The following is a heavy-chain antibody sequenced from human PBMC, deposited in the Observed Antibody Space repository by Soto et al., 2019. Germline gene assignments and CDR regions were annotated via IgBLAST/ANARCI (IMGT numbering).Heavy chain of an antibody. J-gene: IGHJ4*02. CDR3: ARTQGSGVSDY. V-gene: IGHV4-59*01. Sequence: QVQLRESGPGLVKPSETLSLACSVSGDSITHNYWSWIRQPPGKGLEWIAYISHSARINYNPSLKSRVSISLDTSKNQFSLRVNSLTPADTAVYYCARTQGSGVSDYWGQGTLVTVSS. CDR2: ISHSARI. D-gene: IGHD3-3*01. CDR1: GDSITHNY.